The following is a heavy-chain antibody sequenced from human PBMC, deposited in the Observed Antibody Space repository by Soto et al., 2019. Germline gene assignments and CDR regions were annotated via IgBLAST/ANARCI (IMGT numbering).Heavy chain of an antibody. D-gene: IGHD5-12*01. CDR1: GGSFRNLG. J-gene: IGHJ4*02. CDR2: IVPVFGRL. CDR3: AREGSGYNF. V-gene: IGHV1-69*13. Sequence: SVKVSSKASGGSFRNLGISWVRQAPRQGLEWMGRIVPVFGRLDYAQRFRGRLTITADASTSTGYMELISLRSDDTAVYYCAREGSGYNFWGQGTQVTVSS.